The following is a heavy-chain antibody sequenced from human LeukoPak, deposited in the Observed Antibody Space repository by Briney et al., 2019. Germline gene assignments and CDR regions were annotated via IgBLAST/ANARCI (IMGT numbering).Heavy chain of an antibody. J-gene: IGHJ5*02. CDR2: IYYSGST. CDR1: GGSISSYY. D-gene: IGHD4-17*01. V-gene: IGHV4-59*08. Sequence: SETLSLTCTVSGGSISSYYWSWIRQPPGKGLEWIGYIYYSGSTNYNPSLKSRVTISVDTSKNQFSLSLRSVTAADTALYFCARQDYVTSYFDPWGQGTLVSVSS. CDR3: ARQDYVTSYFDP.